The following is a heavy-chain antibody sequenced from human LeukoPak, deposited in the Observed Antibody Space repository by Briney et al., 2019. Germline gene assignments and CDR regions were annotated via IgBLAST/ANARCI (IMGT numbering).Heavy chain of an antibody. J-gene: IGHJ4*02. CDR1: KFTFNNHG. V-gene: IGHV3-23*01. CDR3: AKLYDASGYYFFDH. D-gene: IGHD3-22*01. Sequence: GGSLRLSCAASKFTFNNHGMNWVRQAPGKGLEWVPGISGSGIATYYADSVKGRFTISRDNSKNTLYLQMNSLRAEDTAVYYCAKLYDASGYYFFDHWGQGTLVTVSS. CDR2: ISGSGIAT.